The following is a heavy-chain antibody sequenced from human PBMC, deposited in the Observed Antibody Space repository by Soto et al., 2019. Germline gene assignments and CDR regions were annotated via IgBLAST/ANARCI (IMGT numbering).Heavy chain of an antibody. V-gene: IGHV1-18*01. CDR1: GYTLITHG. CDR2: INPYNGNT. D-gene: IGHD6-13*01. J-gene: IGHJ4*02. CDR3: AGHSIAAAGMDY. Sequence: ASVKVSCKASGYTLITHGISWVRQAPGQGLEWMGWINPYNGNTDYARKVQGRVTMTTDTSTNTAYMELRSLRSDDTAVYYCAGHSIAAAGMDYWGQGTLVTVSS.